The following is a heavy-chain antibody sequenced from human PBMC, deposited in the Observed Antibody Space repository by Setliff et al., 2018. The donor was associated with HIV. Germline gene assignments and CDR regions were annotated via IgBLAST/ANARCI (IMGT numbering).Heavy chain of an antibody. CDR2: IWYDGSEK. J-gene: IGHJ3*01. Sequence: PGGSLRLSCAASGFSFSSYGMHWVRQAPGKGLEWVAVIWYDGSEKYYADSVKGRVTISRGNSKNTVDLEMDSLRVEDTAVYYCAREGIVVRAGAFDFWGQGTMVTVSS. D-gene: IGHD3-22*01. CDR1: GFSFSSYG. V-gene: IGHV3-33*01. CDR3: AREGIVVRAGAFDF.